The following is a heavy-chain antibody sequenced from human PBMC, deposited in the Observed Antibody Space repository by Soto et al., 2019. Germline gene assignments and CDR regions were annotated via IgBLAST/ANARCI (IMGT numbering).Heavy chain of an antibody. J-gene: IGHJ4*02. V-gene: IGHV3-33*08. CDR3: VRGDNWNDEASDY. CDR1: GFTFSRYT. D-gene: IGHD1-1*01. CDR2: IWSDGNNR. Sequence: PGGSLRLSCAASGFTFSRYTMSGVRQAPGKGLEWVAVIWSDGNNRYYADSVKGRFTISRDNSKNTVYLQMNSLRAEDTAVYYCVRGDNWNDEASDYWGQGTLVTVSS.